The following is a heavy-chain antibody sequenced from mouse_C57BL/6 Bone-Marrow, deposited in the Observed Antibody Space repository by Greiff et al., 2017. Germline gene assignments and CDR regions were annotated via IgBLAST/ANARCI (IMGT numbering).Heavy chain of an antibody. V-gene: IGHV1-55*01. J-gene: IGHJ1*03. Sequence: QVQLQQPGAELVKPGASVKMSCKASGYTFTSYWITWVKQRPGQGLEWIGDIYPGSGSTNYNENFKSKATLTVDTSPSTAYMQLSSLTSEDSAVYYCARPYYSNYWYFDVWGTGTTVTVSS. CDR1: GYTFTSYW. D-gene: IGHD2-5*01. CDR2: IYPGSGST. CDR3: ARPYYSNYWYFDV.